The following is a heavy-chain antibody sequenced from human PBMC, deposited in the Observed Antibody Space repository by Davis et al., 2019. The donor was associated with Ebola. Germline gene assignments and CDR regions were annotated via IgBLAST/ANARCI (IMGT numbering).Heavy chain of an antibody. D-gene: IGHD2-15*01. CDR3: ARTVVVVAATPNWFDP. Sequence: SETLSLTCTVSGGSVSSVSYYWSWIRQPPGKGLEWIGYIYYSGSTNYNPSLKSRVTISVDTSKNQFSLKLSSVTAADTAVYYCARTVVVVAATPNWFDPWGQGTLVTVSS. CDR1: GGSVSSVSYY. CDR2: IYYSGST. V-gene: IGHV4-61*01. J-gene: IGHJ5*02.